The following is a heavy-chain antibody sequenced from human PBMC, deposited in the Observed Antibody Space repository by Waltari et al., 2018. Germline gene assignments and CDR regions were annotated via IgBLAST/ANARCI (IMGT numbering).Heavy chain of an antibody. CDR3: ARAALGGGTGFDI. Sequence: EVQLVESGGGLVKPGGSRRPSCGASGFPFSVHCMTGVHQAPGKGLEWVSSISSSSIYIYYADSVKGRFTISRDNAKTSLYLQMNSLRAEDTAVYYCARAALGGGTGFDIWGQGTMVTVSS. CDR1: GFPFSVHC. V-gene: IGHV3-21*01. D-gene: IGHD3-10*01. CDR2: ISSSSIYI. J-gene: IGHJ3*02.